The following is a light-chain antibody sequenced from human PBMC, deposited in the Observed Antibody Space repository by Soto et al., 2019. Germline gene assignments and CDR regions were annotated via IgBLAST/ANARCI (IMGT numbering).Light chain of an antibody. Sequence: QSVLTQPASVSGSPGQSITISCTGTSSDVGGYNYVSWYQHHPGKAPKLMIYDVSNRPSGVSNRFSGSKSGNTASLTISGLQAEDEADYYCTSYTSTRTLGKVFGGGTQQTVL. CDR1: SSDVGGYNY. V-gene: IGLV2-14*03. CDR2: DVS. CDR3: TSYTSTRTLGKV. J-gene: IGLJ2*01.